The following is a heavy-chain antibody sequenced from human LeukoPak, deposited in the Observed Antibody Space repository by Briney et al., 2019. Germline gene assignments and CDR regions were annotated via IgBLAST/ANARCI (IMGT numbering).Heavy chain of an antibody. V-gene: IGHV4-30-2*01. Sequence: SETLSLTCTVSGGSVSSGSYYWSWIRQPPGKGLEWIGYIYHSGSTYYNPSLKSRVTISVDRSKNQFSLKLSSVTAADTAVYYCARGIPGGYCSSTSCYDWFDPWGQGTLVTVSS. CDR3: ARGIPGGYCSSTSCYDWFDP. CDR2: IYHSGST. D-gene: IGHD2-2*01. CDR1: GGSVSSGSYY. J-gene: IGHJ5*02.